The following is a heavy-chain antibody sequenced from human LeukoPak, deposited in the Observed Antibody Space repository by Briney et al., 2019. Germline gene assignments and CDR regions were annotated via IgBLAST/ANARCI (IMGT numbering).Heavy chain of an antibody. CDR3: TRRVGCTPDY. D-gene: IGHD1-26*01. CDR1: GFTFSSYV. V-gene: IGHV3-23*01. Sequence: QPGGSLRLSCAASGFTFSSYVMTWFRQAPGAGLEWVSAIGTHTTSTDYPDSVKGRFTIYRDDSKNTVFLQMTSLRVEDTALYYCTRRVGCTPDYWGLGTLVTVSS. CDR2: IGTHTTST. J-gene: IGHJ4*02.